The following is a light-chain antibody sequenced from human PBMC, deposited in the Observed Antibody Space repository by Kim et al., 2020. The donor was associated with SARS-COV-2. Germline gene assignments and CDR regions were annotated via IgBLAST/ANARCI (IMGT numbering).Light chain of an antibody. Sequence: QSITISCTGTSSDVGSYNLVSWYQQHPGKAPKLMIYEVSTRPSGVSNRFSGSKSGNTASLTISGLQAEDEADYYCCSYAGSSTPYVFGTGTKVTVL. CDR1: SSDVGSYNL. CDR3: CSYAGSSTPYV. CDR2: EVS. V-gene: IGLV2-23*02. J-gene: IGLJ1*01.